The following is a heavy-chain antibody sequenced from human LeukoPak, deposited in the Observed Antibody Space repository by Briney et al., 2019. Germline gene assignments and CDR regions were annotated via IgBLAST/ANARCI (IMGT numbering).Heavy chain of an antibody. CDR1: GFTFSSYS. Sequence: GGSLRLSCAASGFTFSSYSMNWVRQAPGKGLEWVSTLTRGGDNDIHYADSVKGRFTISRDNSKNSLYLQMNSLRADDTAVYYCVRDAFGAHFDYWGQGTLVTVSS. CDR3: VRDAFGAHFDY. D-gene: IGHD3-16*01. V-gene: IGHV3-21*06. CDR2: LTRGGDNDI. J-gene: IGHJ4*02.